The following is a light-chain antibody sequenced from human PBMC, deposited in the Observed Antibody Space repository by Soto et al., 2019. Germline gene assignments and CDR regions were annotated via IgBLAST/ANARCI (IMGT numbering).Light chain of an antibody. CDR2: DDR. CDR1: NIGSKN. J-gene: IGLJ2*01. V-gene: IGLV3-21*02. Sequence: SYELTQPPSVSEAPGQTARITCEGNNIGSKNVHWYQQKPGQAPALVVYDDRGRPSRVPERLSGSNSGNTATLTISRVEAGDEADYYCQVWDSTSDHVVFGGGTKVTVL. CDR3: QVWDSTSDHVV.